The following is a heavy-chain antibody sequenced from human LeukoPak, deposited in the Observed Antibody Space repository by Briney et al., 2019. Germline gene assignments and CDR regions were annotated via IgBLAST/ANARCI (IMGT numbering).Heavy chain of an antibody. CDR1: GASIAASRSY. D-gene: IGHD5-24*01. V-gene: IGHV4-39*07. Sequence: PSEALSLTCTVSGASIAASRSYGAWIRQAPGQGLQWIGSVDYTGVTYYNPALQSRVTISVDTSRNTFSLGLSSVTAADTAVYYCARVRGRDGYFDYWGQGALVTVSS. CDR2: VDYTGVT. CDR3: ARVRGRDGYFDY. J-gene: IGHJ4*02.